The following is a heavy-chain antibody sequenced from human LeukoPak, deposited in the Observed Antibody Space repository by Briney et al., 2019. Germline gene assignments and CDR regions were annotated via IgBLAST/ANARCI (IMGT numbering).Heavy chain of an antibody. J-gene: IGHJ3*02. CDR1: GFTFSNYW. Sequence: GGSLRLSCAASGFTFSNYWMSWVRQAPGKGLEWVSAISGSGGSTYYADSVKGRFTISRDNSKNTLYLQMNSLRAEDTAVYYCAKASIYYDFWSGSYDAFDIWGQGTMVTVSS. D-gene: IGHD3-3*01. V-gene: IGHV3-23*01. CDR3: AKASIYYDFWSGSYDAFDI. CDR2: ISGSGGST.